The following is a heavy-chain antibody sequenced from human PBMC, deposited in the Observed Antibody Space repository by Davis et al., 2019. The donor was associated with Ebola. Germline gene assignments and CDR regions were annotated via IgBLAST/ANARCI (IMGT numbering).Heavy chain of an antibody. CDR1: GGTFSSYA. V-gene: IGHV1-46*01. J-gene: IGHJ6*02. CDR3: ARVSCSSTSCPKIYYYYGMDV. D-gene: IGHD2-2*01. CDR2: INPSGGST. Sequence: ASVKVSCKASGGTFSSYAISWVRQAPGQGLEWMGIINPSGGSTSYAQKFQGRVTMTRDTSTSTVYMELSSLRSEDTAVYYCARVSCSSTSCPKIYYYYGMDVWGQGTTVTVSS.